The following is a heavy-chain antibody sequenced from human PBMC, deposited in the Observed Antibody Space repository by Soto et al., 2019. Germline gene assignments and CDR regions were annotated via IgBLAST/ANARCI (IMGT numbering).Heavy chain of an antibody. CDR2: INHSGST. D-gene: IGHD3-22*01. CDR1: GGSFSGYF. CDR3: ARGEAEITMMIGEAFDV. V-gene: IGHV4-34*01. Sequence: SETLSLTCAVYGGSFSGYFWSWIRQSPGRGLEWIGEINHSGSTNQNPSLKSRVTILVDTSKNQFSLKLTSVTAADTAMYYCARGEAEITMMIGEAFDVWGQGTMVTVSS. J-gene: IGHJ3*01.